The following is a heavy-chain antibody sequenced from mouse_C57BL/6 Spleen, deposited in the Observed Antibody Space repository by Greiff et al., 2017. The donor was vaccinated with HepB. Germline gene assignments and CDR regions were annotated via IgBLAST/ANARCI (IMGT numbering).Heavy chain of an antibody. J-gene: IGHJ4*01. CDR3: ARYYYGSSYNAMDY. CDR1: GFTFTDYY. V-gene: IGHV7-3*01. D-gene: IGHD1-1*01. CDR2: IRNKANGYTT. Sequence: EVKLMDSGGGLVQPGGSLSLSCAASGFTFTDYYMSWVRQPPGKALEWLGFIRNKANGYTTEYSASVKGRFTISRDNSQSILYLQMNALRAEDSATYYCARYYYGSSYNAMDYWGQGTSVTVSS.